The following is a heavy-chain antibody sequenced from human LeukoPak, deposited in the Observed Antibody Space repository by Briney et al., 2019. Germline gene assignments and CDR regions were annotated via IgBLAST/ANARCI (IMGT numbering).Heavy chain of an antibody. Sequence: GASVKVSCKASGYTFTGYYIHWVRQAPGQGLEWMGRVNPNSGGTNYAQKFLGRVTMTRDTSISTAYMELRSLRSDDTAVYYCARDLGPYGDYVLYFDYWGQGTLVTVSS. J-gene: IGHJ4*02. V-gene: IGHV1-2*06. D-gene: IGHD4-17*01. CDR2: VNPNSGGT. CDR3: ARDLGPYGDYVLYFDY. CDR1: GYTFTGYY.